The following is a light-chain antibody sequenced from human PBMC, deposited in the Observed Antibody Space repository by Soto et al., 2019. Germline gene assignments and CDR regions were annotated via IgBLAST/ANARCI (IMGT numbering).Light chain of an antibody. V-gene: IGKV4-1*01. CDR2: WAS. J-gene: IGKJ5*01. CDR3: QQYYSIPPG. CDR1: QNILYSSNNKNY. Sequence: DIVMTQSPDSLAVSLGERATINCKSSQNILYSSNNKNYLAWYQQKPGQPPKLLIYWASTRESGVPDRFSGSGSGTDFTLTISILKDEDVAVYYWQQYYSIPPGFGQGTRLEIK.